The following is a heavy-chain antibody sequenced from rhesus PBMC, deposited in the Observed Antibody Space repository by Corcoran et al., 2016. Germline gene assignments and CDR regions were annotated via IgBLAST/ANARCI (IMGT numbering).Heavy chain of an antibody. CDR2: SYGSGSST. V-gene: IGHV4-169*02. CDR1: GGSISYSY. Sequence: QVQLRESGPGLVKPSETLSVTCAVSGGSISYSYWSWIRQAPGKGLKCIGYSYGSGSSTNYNPSRKSRVTLSVDTSKNQFSLKLDSVTAADTAVYYCASGRSYFDFWGQGVLVTVSS. J-gene: IGHJ4*01. CDR3: ASGRSYFDF.